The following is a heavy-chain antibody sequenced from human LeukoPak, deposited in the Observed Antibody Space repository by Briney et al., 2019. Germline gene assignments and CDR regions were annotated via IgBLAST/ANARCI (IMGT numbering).Heavy chain of an antibody. CDR3: ARAHSSGDYDYFDY. Sequence: SVKVSCKASGGTFSRYTITLVRQAHGRGLEWMGRISPMLGIANYAQKFQGRVTITADKSTSTAYMELSSLRWEDTAVYYCARAHSSGDYDYFDYSGQGTLVTVSS. V-gene: IGHV1-69*02. J-gene: IGHJ4*02. CDR1: GGTFSRYT. D-gene: IGHD6-19*01. CDR2: ISPMLGIA.